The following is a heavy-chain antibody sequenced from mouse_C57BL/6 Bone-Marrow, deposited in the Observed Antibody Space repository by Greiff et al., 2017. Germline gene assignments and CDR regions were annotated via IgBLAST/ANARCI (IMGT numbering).Heavy chain of an antibody. CDR2: IYPGSGNT. V-gene: IGHV1-76*01. Sequence: VQLQQSGAELVRPGASVKLSCKASGYTFTDYYINWVKQRPGPGLEWIARIYPGSGNTYYNEKFKGKATLTAEKSSSTAYMQLSSLTSEDSAVYCCARGSTMVTSGFAYWGQGTLVTVSA. D-gene: IGHD2-2*01. CDR1: GYTFTDYY. CDR3: ARGSTMVTSGFAY. J-gene: IGHJ3*01.